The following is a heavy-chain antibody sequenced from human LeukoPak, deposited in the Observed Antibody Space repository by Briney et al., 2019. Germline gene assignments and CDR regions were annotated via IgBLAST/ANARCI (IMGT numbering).Heavy chain of an antibody. CDR3: AKVMVYAIGVLDYFDY. CDR2: ISGSGGST. Sequence: PGGSLRLSCAASGFTFSSYAMSWVRQAPGKGLEWVSAISGSGGSTYYADSVKGRFTISRDNSKNTLYLQMNSLRAEDTAVYYCAKVMVYAIGVLDYFDYWGQGTLVTVSS. D-gene: IGHD2-8*01. CDR1: GFTFSSYA. V-gene: IGHV3-23*01. J-gene: IGHJ4*02.